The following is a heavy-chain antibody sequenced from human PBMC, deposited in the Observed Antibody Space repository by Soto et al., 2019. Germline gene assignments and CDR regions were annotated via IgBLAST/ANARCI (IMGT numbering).Heavy chain of an antibody. CDR1: GGTFSSYA. V-gene: IGHV1-69*12. J-gene: IGHJ6*02. D-gene: IGHD6-6*01. Sequence: QVQLVQSGAEVKKPGSSVKVSYKASGGTFSSYAISWVRQAPGQGLEWMGGIIPIFGTANYAQKFQGRVTITADESTSTAYMELSSLRSEDTAVYYCARVSSSYLEAYYYYGMDVWGQGTTVTVSS. CDR3: ARVSSSYLEAYYYYGMDV. CDR2: IIPIFGTA.